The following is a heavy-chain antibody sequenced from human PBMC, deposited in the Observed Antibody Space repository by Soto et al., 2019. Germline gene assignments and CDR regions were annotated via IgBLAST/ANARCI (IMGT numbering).Heavy chain of an antibody. CDR3: ARVSSSSWYEGWFDP. D-gene: IGHD6-13*01. CDR1: GGSISSSNW. J-gene: IGHJ5*02. V-gene: IGHV4-4*02. CDR2: IYHSGST. Sequence: PSETLSLTCAVSGGSISSSNWWSWVRQPPGKGLEWIGEIYHSGSTNYNPSLKSRVTISVDKSKNQFSLKLSSVTAADTAVYYCARVSSSSWYEGWFDPWGQGTLVTVSS.